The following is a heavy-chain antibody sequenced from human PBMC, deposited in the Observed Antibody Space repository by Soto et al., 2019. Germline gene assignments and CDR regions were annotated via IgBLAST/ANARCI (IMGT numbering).Heavy chain of an antibody. CDR3: ARGGERWLFWGYFDY. CDR2: ISYDGSNK. D-gene: IGHD3-16*01. J-gene: IGHJ4*02. CDR1: GFTFSSYA. Sequence: GGSLRLSCAASGFTFSSYAMHWVRQAPGKGLEWVAVISYDGSNKYYADSVKGRFTISRDNSKNTLYLQMNSLRAEDTAVYYCARGGERWLFWGYFDYWGQGTLVTVSS. V-gene: IGHV3-30-3*01.